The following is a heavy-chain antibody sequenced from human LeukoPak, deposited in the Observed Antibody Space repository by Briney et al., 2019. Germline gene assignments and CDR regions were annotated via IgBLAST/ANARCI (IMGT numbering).Heavy chain of an antibody. D-gene: IGHD3-22*01. J-gene: IGHJ4*02. CDR2: ISGSGDNT. Sequence: GGSLRLSCAASGFTFSSYAMSWVRQAPGKGLEWVSGISGSGDNTYYADSVKGRFTISRGNSKNTLYVQVNSLGTEDTAAYYCAKGSYYDSSGSFYFDYWGQGTLVTVSS. CDR1: GFTFSSYA. V-gene: IGHV3-23*01. CDR3: AKGSYYDSSGSFYFDY.